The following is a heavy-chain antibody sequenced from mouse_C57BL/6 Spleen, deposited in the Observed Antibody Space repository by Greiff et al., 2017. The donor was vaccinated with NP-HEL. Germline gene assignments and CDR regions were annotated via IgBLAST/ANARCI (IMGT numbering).Heavy chain of an antibody. Sequence: QVQLQQSGPELVKPGASVKISCKASGYAFSSSWMNWVKQRPGKGLEWIGRIYPGDGDTNYNGKFKGKATLTADKSSSTAYMQLSSLTSEDSAVYFCARSYYGSSSAGFAYWGQGTLVTVSA. D-gene: IGHD1-1*01. CDR2: IYPGDGDT. J-gene: IGHJ3*01. CDR3: ARSYYGSSSAGFAY. CDR1: GYAFSSSW. V-gene: IGHV1-82*01.